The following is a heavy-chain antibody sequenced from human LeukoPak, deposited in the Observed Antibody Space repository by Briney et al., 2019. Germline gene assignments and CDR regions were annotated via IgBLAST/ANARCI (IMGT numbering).Heavy chain of an antibody. CDR1: GFTFSSYG. D-gene: IGHD6-19*01. V-gene: IGHV3-30*18. Sequence: GGSLRLSCAASGFTFSSYGMHWVRQSPGKGLEWVAVISYDGSNKYYADSVKGRFTISRDNSKNTLYLQMNSLRAEDTAVYYCAKVLAVAGDLHYWGQGTLVTVSS. CDR2: ISYDGSNK. CDR3: AKVLAVAGDLHY. J-gene: IGHJ4*02.